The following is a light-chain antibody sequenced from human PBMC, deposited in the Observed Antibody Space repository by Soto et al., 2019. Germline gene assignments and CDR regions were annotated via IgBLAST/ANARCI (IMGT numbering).Light chain of an antibody. CDR2: DTS. Sequence: QAVVTQEPSLTLSPGGTVTLTCGSSTGAVTSGHYPYWFQQKPGQAPRTLIYDTSNKDSWTPARFSGSLLGGKAALTLSGAPPEDEAEYYCLLSYSGARPVVFGGGTKLTVL. V-gene: IGLV7-46*01. J-gene: IGLJ2*01. CDR3: LLSYSGARPVV. CDR1: TGAVTSGHY.